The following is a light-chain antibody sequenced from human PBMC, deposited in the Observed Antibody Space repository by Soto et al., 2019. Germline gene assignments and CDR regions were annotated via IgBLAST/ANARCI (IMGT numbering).Light chain of an antibody. CDR1: QSLRSS. CDR2: DAS. J-gene: IGKJ1*01. V-gene: IGKV3D-15*01. CDR3: QQYSEWPWT. Sequence: ETMITPSPDTPSLSLLERATPSCTASQSLRSSLAWYQQKPGQAPRLLIYDASTRATGIPDRFSGSGSGTDFTLTISRLEPEDFAVYYCQQYSEWPWTFGQGTKV.